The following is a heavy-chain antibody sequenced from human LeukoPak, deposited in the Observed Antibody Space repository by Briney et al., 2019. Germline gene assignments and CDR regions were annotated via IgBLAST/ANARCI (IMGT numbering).Heavy chain of an antibody. J-gene: IGHJ3*02. CDR3: ARDQSAFDI. CDR1: GGSISSGSYY. CDR2: IYTSGST. Sequence: SETLSLTCTVSGGSISSGSYYWSWIRQPAGKGLEWIGRIYTSGSTNYNPSLKSRVTISVDTSKNQFSLKLSSVTAADTAVYYCARDQSAFDIWGQGTMVTVS. V-gene: IGHV4-61*02.